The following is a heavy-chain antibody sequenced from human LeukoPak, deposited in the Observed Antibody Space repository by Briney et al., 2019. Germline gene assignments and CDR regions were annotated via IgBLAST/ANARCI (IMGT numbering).Heavy chain of an antibody. CDR3: ARAAGITGTTGIDY. D-gene: IGHD1-7*01. J-gene: IGHJ4*02. Sequence: ASVKVSCKASGYTFTGYYMHWVRQAPGQGLEWMGWINPNSGGTNYAQKFQGWVTMTRDTSISTAYMELSRLRSDDTAVYYCARAAGITGTTGIDYWGQGTLVTVSS. CDR2: INPNSGGT. CDR1: GYTFTGYY. V-gene: IGHV1-2*04.